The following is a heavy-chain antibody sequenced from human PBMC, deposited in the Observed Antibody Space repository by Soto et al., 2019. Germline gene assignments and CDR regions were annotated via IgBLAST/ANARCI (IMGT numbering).Heavy chain of an antibody. D-gene: IGHD4-17*01. CDR3: ARRYGTLFDY. CDR1: GGSISSYY. J-gene: IGHJ4*02. V-gene: IGHV4-59*08. Sequence: QVQLQESGPGLVKPSETLSLTCTVSGGSISSYYWSWIRQPPGKGLEWIGYIYYSGSTNYNPSLKGLVTISVDTSKNQFSLKLSSVTAADTAGYYCARRYGTLFDYWGQGTLVTVSS. CDR2: IYYSGST.